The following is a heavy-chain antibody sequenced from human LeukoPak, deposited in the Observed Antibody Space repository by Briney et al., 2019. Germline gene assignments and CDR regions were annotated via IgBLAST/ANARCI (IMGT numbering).Heavy chain of an antibody. V-gene: IGHV1-69*13. J-gene: IGHJ5*02. CDR2: IIPIFGTA. CDR1: GGTFSNYA. D-gene: IGHD3-22*01. CDR3: ARLRRDYYDSSGYWFDP. Sequence: SVKVSCKASGGTFSNYAISWVRQAPGQGLEWMGGIIPIFGTANYAQKFQGRVTITADESTSTAYMELSSLRSEDTAVYYCARLRRDYYDSSGYWFDPWGQGTLVTVSS.